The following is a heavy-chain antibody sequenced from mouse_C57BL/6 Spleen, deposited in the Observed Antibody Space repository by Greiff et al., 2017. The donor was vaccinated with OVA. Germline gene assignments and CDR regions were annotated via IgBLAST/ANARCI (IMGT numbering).Heavy chain of an antibody. D-gene: IGHD3-1*01. CDR3: ARRGYPYAVDY. J-gene: IGHJ4*01. CDR1: GYTFTSYW. V-gene: IGHV1-69*01. CDR2: IDPSDSYT. Sequence: VQLQQPGAELVMPGASVKLSCKASGYTFTSYWMHWVKQRPGQGLEWIGEIDPSDSYTNYNQKFKGKSTLTVDKSSSTAYMQLSSLTSEDSAVYYCARRGYPYAVDYWGQGTSVTVSS.